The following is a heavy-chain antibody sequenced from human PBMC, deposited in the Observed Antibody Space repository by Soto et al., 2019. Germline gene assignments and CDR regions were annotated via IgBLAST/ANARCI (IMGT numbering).Heavy chain of an antibody. Sequence: EVQLVESGGGLVQPGVSLRLSCAVSGFTLSDHFMDWVRQAPGKGLEWVGRTKHKASSYATEYAASVKGRFTISRDDSYNSLYLQMSSLRTEDTAVYYCVAYLSYYVHWGQGTLVTVSS. CDR2: TKHKASSYAT. CDR1: GFTLSDHF. D-gene: IGHD3-10*02. CDR3: VAYLSYYVH. V-gene: IGHV3-72*01. J-gene: IGHJ4*02.